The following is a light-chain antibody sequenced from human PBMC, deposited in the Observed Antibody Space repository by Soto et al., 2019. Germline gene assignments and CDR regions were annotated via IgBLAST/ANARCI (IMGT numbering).Light chain of an antibody. V-gene: IGLV2-14*03. CDR2: DVS. CDR1: RSDIGSFKF. J-gene: IGLJ2*01. CDR3: TSFVPNTPVI. Sequence: QSVLTQPASVSGSPGQSITVSCTGTRSDIGSFKFVSWYQHHPGKAPKLLIYDVSNRPSGVSHRFSGSQSGNTASLTIPGLQAEDDADYYCTSFVPNTPVIFGGGTQLTV.